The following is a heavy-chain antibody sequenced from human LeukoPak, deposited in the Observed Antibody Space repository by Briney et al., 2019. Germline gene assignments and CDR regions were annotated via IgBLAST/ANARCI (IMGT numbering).Heavy chain of an antibody. CDR1: GFTFSSYT. J-gene: IGHJ6*02. D-gene: IGHD2-2*01. Sequence: GGSLRLSCAASGFTFSSYTMHWVRQAPGKGLEWVAVISYDGSNKYYADSVKGRFTISRDNSKNTLYLQMNSLRAEDTAVYYCAKDPTYCSSTSCYLTNYYYYGMDVWGQGTTVTVSS. CDR3: AKDPTYCSSTSCYLTNYYYYGMDV. V-gene: IGHV3-30-3*01. CDR2: ISYDGSNK.